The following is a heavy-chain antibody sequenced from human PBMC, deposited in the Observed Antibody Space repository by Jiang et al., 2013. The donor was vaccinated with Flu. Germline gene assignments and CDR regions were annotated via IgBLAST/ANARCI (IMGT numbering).Heavy chain of an antibody. CDR2: IYYSGST. J-gene: IGHJ4*02. CDR1: GGSISSSSYY. D-gene: IGHD3-3*01. Sequence: GLVKPSETLSLTCTVSGGSISSSSYYWGWIRQPPGKGLEWIGSIYYSGSTYYNPSLKSRVTISVDTSKNQFSLKLSSVTAADTAVYYCARGITIFGVVIRYYFDYWGQGTLVTVSS. V-gene: IGHV4-39*07. CDR3: ARGITIFGVVIRYYFDY.